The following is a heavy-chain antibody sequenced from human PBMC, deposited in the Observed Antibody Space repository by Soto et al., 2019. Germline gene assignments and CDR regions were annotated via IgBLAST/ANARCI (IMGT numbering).Heavy chain of an antibody. V-gene: IGHV1-69*08. CDR1: GGTFSSYT. Sequence: QVQLVQSGAEVKKPGSSVKVSCKASGGTFSSYTISWVRQAPGQGLEWMGRIIPILGIANYAQKFQGRVTITADKSTSTAYMELISLRSEDTAVYYCARDRGDDEYGDPNWFDPWGQGTLVTVSS. D-gene: IGHD4-17*01. J-gene: IGHJ5*02. CDR3: ARDRGDDEYGDPNWFDP. CDR2: IIPILGIA.